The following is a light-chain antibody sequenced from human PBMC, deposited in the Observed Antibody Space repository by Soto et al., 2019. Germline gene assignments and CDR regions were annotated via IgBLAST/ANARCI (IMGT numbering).Light chain of an antibody. CDR3: QQYNNWPPIT. J-gene: IGKJ5*01. CDR2: DTS. V-gene: IGKV3-15*01. Sequence: EILMTQSAATRAVSPGERSSVSWRASQSVSIKLAWYQQKPGQAPRLLIYDTSTRATGIPARFSGSGSGTEFTLTISSLQSEDFAVYYCQQYNNWPPITFGQGTRLEIK. CDR1: QSVSIK.